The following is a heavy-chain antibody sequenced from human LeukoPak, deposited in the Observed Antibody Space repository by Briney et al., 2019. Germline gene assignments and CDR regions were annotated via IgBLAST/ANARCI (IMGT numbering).Heavy chain of an antibody. D-gene: IGHD1-26*01. CDR1: GFTFSSYW. CDR2: IKQDGSEK. CDR3: ARDVVGATWFYYYYYMDV. Sequence: GGSLRLSCAASGFTFSSYWMSWVRQAPGKGLEWVANIKQDGSEKYYVDSVKGRFTISRDNAKNSLYLQMNSLRAEDTAVYYCARDVVGATWFYYYYYMDVWGKGTTVTVSS. V-gene: IGHV3-7*01. J-gene: IGHJ6*03.